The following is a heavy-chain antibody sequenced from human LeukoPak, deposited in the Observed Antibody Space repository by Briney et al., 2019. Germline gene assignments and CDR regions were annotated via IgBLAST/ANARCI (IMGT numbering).Heavy chain of an antibody. CDR1: GDSITGYY. Sequence: SETLSLTCSVSGDSITGYYWNWIRQPAGKGLEWIGRIYTSGSTNYNPSLKSRVTTSVDTSKNQFSLKLSSVTAADTAVYYCARGPVVPAATGNWFDPWGQGTLVTVSS. J-gene: IGHJ5*02. D-gene: IGHD2-2*01. V-gene: IGHV4-4*07. CDR3: ARGPVVPAATGNWFDP. CDR2: IYTSGST.